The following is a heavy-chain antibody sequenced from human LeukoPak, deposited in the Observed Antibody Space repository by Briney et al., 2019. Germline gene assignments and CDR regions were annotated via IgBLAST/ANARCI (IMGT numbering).Heavy chain of an antibody. Sequence: PGGSLRLSCAASGFTFSSYGMHWVRQAPGKGLEWVAVISYDGSNKYYADSVKGRFTISRDNSKNTLYLQMNSLRAEDTAVYYCAKGTVTGFGYWGQGTLVTVSS. CDR3: AKGTVTGFGY. V-gene: IGHV3-30*18. CDR1: GFTFSSYG. CDR2: ISYDGSNK. D-gene: IGHD4-4*01. J-gene: IGHJ4*02.